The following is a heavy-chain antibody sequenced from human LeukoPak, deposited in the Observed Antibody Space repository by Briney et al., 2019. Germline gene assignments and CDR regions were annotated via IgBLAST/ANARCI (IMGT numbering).Heavy chain of an antibody. CDR2: INHSGST. V-gene: IGHV4-34*01. Sequence: PSETLSLTCAVYGGSFSGYYWSWIRQPPGKGLEWIGEINHSGSTNYNPSLKSRVTISVDTSKNQFSLKLSSVTAADTAVYYCARGHYSSGWLFDYWGQGTLVTVSS. CDR3: ARGHYSSGWLFDY. J-gene: IGHJ4*02. D-gene: IGHD6-19*01. CDR1: GGSFSGYY.